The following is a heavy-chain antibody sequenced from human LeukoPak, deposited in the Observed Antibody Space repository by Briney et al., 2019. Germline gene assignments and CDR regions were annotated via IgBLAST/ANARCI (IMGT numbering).Heavy chain of an antibody. V-gene: IGHV3-23*01. Sequence: PGGTLRLSCAASGFSLSSYGITWVRQAPGKGLEWVSTLSDRGGGAHYADSVKGRFTISRDNSKNTLYLQMNSLRAEDTALYYCARDEGKTENWFDPWGQGTLVTVSS. CDR3: ARDEGKTENWFDP. CDR1: GFSLSSYG. CDR2: LSDRGGGA. D-gene: IGHD1-14*01. J-gene: IGHJ5*02.